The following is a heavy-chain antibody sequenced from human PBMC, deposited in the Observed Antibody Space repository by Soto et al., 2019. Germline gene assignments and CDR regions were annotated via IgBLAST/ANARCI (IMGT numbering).Heavy chain of an antibody. CDR1: GGSISSGGYY. CDR3: ARADLGVVVAAFDY. CDR2: IYYSGST. V-gene: IGHV4-31*03. Sequence: PSETLSLTCTVSGGSISSGGYYWSWIRQHPGKGLEWIGYIYYSGSTYYNPSLKSRVTISVDTSKNQFSLKLSSVTAADTAVYYCARADLGVVVAAFDYWGQGTLVTVSS. D-gene: IGHD2-15*01. J-gene: IGHJ4*02.